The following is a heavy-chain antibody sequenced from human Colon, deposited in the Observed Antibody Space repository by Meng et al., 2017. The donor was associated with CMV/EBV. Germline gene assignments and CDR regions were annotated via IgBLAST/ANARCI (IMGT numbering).Heavy chain of an antibody. Sequence: GGSLRLSCAASAFTFSDYYMNWIRQAPGKGLEWVASISYGSSYMYYLDSVQGRFTISRDNTANSLYLQMNSLRAEDSVVYYCARQTSSSTYDFWGQGTLVTVSS. CDR1: AFTFSDYY. CDR2: ISYGSSYM. CDR3: ARQTSSSTYDF. V-gene: IGHV3-69-1*02. D-gene: IGHD1-1*01. J-gene: IGHJ4*02.